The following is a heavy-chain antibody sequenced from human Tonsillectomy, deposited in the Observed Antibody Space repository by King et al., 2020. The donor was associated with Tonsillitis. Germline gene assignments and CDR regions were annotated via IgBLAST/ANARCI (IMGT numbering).Heavy chain of an antibody. D-gene: IGHD3-9*01. CDR1: VFSLSTSGVG. V-gene: IGHV2-5*01. CDR3: AHSKRHAWLYTGYFDY. Sequence: ITLKESGPTLVKPTQTLTLTCTFSVFSLSTSGVGVGWIRQPPGKPLEWLATIYWNDDKRYSPSLKGRLTITKDNSKNQVVLTMTNMDPVDTATYYCAHSKRHAWLYTGYFDYWGQGTLVTVSS. J-gene: IGHJ4*02. CDR2: IYWNDDK.